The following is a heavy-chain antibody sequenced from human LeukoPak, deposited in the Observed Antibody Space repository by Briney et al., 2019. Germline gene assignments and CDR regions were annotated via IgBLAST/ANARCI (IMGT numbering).Heavy chain of an antibody. Sequence: SSETLSLTCAVYGGSLNGYYWSWIRQPPGKGLEWIGEGGNSGGTKFNPSLKSRVTISADTSKNQFSLKLSSVTAADTAVYYCAKNGQSGFSFDPWGQGALVTVSS. CDR3: AKNGQSGFSFDP. CDR2: GGNSGGT. D-gene: IGHD1-26*01. CDR1: GGSLNGYY. J-gene: IGHJ5*02. V-gene: IGHV4-34*01.